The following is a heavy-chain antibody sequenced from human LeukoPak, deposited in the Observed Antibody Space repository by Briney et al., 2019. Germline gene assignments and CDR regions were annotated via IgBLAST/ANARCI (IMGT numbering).Heavy chain of an antibody. CDR3: AREYCSNGVCYKRFDY. Sequence: QAGGSLRLSCAGSGFTFSSYAMHWVRQAPGKGLEYVSGISSNGGSTYHANSVKGRFTISRDNSKNTLYLQMGSLRAEDMALYYCAREYCSNGVCYKRFDYWGQGTLVTVSS. CDR1: GFTFSSYA. D-gene: IGHD2-8*01. J-gene: IGHJ4*02. CDR2: ISSNGGST. V-gene: IGHV3-64*01.